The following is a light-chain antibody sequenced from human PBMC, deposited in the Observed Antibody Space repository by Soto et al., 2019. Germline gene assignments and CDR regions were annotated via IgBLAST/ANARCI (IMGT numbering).Light chain of an antibody. J-gene: IGKJ1*01. V-gene: IGKV3-20*01. CDR3: QQYGSSPWT. CDR1: QTIRSNY. CDR2: GAS. Sequence: ETVLTQSPGTLSLSPGERATLSCRASQTIRSNYLAWYRQTPGRAPRLLIYGASNRATGIADRFSGSRSGTDFTLIISRQEPEDFALYYCQQYGSSPWTFGQGTKVEIK.